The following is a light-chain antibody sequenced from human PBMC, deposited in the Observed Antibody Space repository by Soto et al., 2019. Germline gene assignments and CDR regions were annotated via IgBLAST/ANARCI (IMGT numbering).Light chain of an antibody. V-gene: IGLV4-69*01. J-gene: IGLJ3*02. Sequence: QLVLTQSPSASASLGASVKLTCTLSGGHSSFAIAWHQQQPDKGPRYLMNLTNDGSHTKGDGIPDRFSGSSSGAERYLTISSLQSEDEADYYCQTWATGIRVFGGGTKLTVL. CDR2: LTNDGSH. CDR3: QTWATGIRV. CDR1: GGHSSFA.